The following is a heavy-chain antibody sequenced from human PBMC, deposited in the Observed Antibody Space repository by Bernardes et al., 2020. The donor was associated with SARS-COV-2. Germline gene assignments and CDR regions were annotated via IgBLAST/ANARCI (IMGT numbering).Heavy chain of an antibody. CDR1: GGSISSVGYY. V-gene: IGHV4-31*03. D-gene: IGHD3-22*01. Sequence: SETLSLTCTVSGGSISSVGYYWSWLLQHPGKGLEWIGYIYYSGITYYKPSLKSRVTISVDTSKNQFSLKLSSVTAADTAVYYCARAPMIVVVIDAFDIWGQGTMVTVSS. J-gene: IGHJ3*02. CDR2: IYYSGIT. CDR3: ARAPMIVVVIDAFDI.